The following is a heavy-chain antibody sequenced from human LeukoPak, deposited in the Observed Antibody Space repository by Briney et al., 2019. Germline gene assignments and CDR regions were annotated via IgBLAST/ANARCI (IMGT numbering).Heavy chain of an antibody. CDR1: GYTFTGYY. D-gene: IGHD6-19*01. V-gene: IGHV1-2*02. J-gene: IGHJ4*02. Sequence: ASVKVSCKASGYTFTGYYMHWVRQAPGQVLEWMGWINPNSGGTNYAQKFQGRVTMTRDTSISTAYMELSRLRSDDTAVYYCARPYSSGWYSAAVRFDYWGQGTLVTVSS. CDR3: ARPYSSGWYSAAVRFDY. CDR2: INPNSGGT.